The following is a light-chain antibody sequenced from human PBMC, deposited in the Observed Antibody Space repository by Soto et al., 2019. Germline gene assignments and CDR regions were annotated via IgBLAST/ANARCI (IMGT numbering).Light chain of an antibody. J-gene: IGKJ5*01. CDR2: GAS. V-gene: IGKV3-20*01. CDR3: QLYGRSIT. CDR1: QSVSSSY. Sequence: EIVLTQSPGTLSLSPGDRSTPSCRASQSVSSSYLAWYQQKPGQAPRLLIYGASSRPTGIPDRFSGSGSGTDFTLTITRLEPEDFAVYYCQLYGRSITFGQGTRLEIK.